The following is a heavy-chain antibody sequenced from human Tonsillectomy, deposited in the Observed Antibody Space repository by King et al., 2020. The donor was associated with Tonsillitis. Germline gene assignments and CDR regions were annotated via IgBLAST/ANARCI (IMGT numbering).Heavy chain of an antibody. Sequence: VQLVESGGSVVQPGRSLRLSCAASGFSFSTSGMHWVRQAPGKGLEWVALISYDGSTKYYAHSVKGRITISRDNFKNPLYMEMTSLRAADTAVYYCAKDLTGGDNSYYYMDTWGEGTTVTVSS. J-gene: IGHJ6*03. D-gene: IGHD7-27*01. CDR1: GFSFSTSG. CDR2: ISYDGSTK. V-gene: IGHV3-30*18. CDR3: AKDLTGGDNSYYYMDT.